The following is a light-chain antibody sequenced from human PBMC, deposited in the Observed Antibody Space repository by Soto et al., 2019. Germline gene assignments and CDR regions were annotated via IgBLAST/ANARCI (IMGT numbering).Light chain of an antibody. CDR3: QQRGSFAPS. CDR2: DAS. CDR1: QSVSTY. Sequence: EIVLTQSPATLSLSPGERATLSCRASQSVSTYLAWYQQKPGQAPRLLIYDASKRATGIPARFSGSGSGTDFTLTISSLEPEDFAVYYCQQRGSFAPSFGGGTEVEIK. J-gene: IGKJ4*01. V-gene: IGKV3-11*01.